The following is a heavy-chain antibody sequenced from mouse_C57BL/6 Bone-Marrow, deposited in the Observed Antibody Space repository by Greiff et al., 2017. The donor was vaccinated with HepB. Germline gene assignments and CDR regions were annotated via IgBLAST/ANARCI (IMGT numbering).Heavy chain of an antibody. J-gene: IGHJ3*01. CDR1: GFTFSSYT. Sequence: EVQLVESGGGLVKPGGSLKLSCAASGFTFSSYTMSWVRQTPEKRLEWVATISGGGGNTYYPDSVKGRFIISRDNAKNTLYLQMSSLRSEDTALYYCARPYDYDGAYWGQGTLVTVSA. CDR2: ISGGGGNT. V-gene: IGHV5-9*01. CDR3: ARPYDYDGAY. D-gene: IGHD2-4*01.